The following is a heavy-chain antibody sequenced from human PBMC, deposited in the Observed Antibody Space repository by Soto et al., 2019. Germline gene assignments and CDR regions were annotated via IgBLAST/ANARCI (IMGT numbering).Heavy chain of an antibody. D-gene: IGHD1-1*01. V-gene: IGHV1-18*01. Sequence: QIQLVQSGAEVKKPGASVKVSCKTSGYIFTNHNITWVRQAPGQGLEWMGWISAYDGNTDYAQKVQGRVTMTTDTSKSTAYMELRSLTSDDTAIYYCALTKGDVWVQGTTVTVSS. CDR2: ISAYDGNT. J-gene: IGHJ6*02. CDR3: ALTKGDV. CDR1: GYIFTNHN.